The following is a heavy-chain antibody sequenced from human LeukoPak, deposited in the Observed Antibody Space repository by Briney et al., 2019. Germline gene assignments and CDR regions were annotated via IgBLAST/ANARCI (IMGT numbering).Heavy chain of an antibody. J-gene: IGHJ5*02. CDR2: IIPIFGTA. CDR3: ARVGIAAAGTFWFDP. D-gene: IGHD6-13*01. CDR1: GYTFTSYG. Sequence: SVKVSCKASGYTFTSYGISWVRQAPGQGLEWMGGIIPIFGTANCAQKFQGRVTITADESTSTAYMQLSSLRSEDTAVYYCARVGIAAAGTFWFDPWGQGTLVTVSS. V-gene: IGHV1-69*13.